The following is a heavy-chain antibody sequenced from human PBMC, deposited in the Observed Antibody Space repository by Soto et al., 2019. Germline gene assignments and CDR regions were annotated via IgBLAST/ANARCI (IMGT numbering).Heavy chain of an antibody. CDR3: ARWYGSGWNYFDS. D-gene: IGHD3-10*01. V-gene: IGHV4-34*01. Sequence: QVQLQQWGAGLLKPSETLSLTCAVYGGSCSGCYWTWIRQPPGQGLEWIGQINHSGSANYSPSLRSRVTISVDTSKNHFSLRLTSVTAAATAVYYCARWYGSGWNYFDSWGQGDLVTVSS. CDR2: INHSGSA. J-gene: IGHJ4*02. CDR1: GGSCSGCY.